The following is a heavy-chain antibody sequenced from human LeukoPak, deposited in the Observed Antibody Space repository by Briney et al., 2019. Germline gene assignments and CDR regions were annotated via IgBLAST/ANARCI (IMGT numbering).Heavy chain of an antibody. D-gene: IGHD2-2*01. CDR2: IRYDGSNK. Sequence: GGSLRLSCAASGFTFSSYGMHWVRQAPGKGLEWVAFIRYDGSNKYYADSVKGRFTISRDNSKNTLYLQMNGLRAEDTAVYYCARCHSYYYYYMDVWGKGTTVTVSS. J-gene: IGHJ6*03. CDR3: ARCHSYYYYYMDV. V-gene: IGHV3-30*02. CDR1: GFTFSSYG.